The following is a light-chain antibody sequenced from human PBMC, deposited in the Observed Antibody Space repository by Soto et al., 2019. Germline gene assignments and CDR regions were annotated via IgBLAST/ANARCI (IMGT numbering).Light chain of an antibody. J-gene: IGKJ1*01. CDR1: QGISTY. CDR2: DAS. Sequence: EIQRSHSPSSLSASVLDRVTITFRASQGISTYLNWYQQKPGKVPKLLIYDASSLESGVPSRFSGSGSGTEFTLTISSLQPDDFATYYCQQYNRYRTFGQGTMVDVK. V-gene: IGKV1-5*01. CDR3: QQYNRYRT.